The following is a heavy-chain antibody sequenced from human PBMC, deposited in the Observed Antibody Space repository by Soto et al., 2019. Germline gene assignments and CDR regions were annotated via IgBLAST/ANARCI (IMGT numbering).Heavy chain of an antibody. CDR2: INPTGGSA. CDR1: GYTFTSYY. Sequence: QVQLVQSGAEVKKPGASVKVSCKASGYTFTSYYMHWLRQAPGQGLEWMGIINPTGGSASYAQRFQGSVTMTRDTSTSTVYMELSSLTSEDTAIYFCARDRGWFDPWGQGTLVTVSS. CDR3: ARDRGWFDP. J-gene: IGHJ5*02. V-gene: IGHV1-46*01.